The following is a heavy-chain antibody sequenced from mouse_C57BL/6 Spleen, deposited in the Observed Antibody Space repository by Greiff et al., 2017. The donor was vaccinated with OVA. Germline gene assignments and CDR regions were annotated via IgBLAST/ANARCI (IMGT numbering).Heavy chain of an antibody. D-gene: IGHD2-3*01. V-gene: IGHV1-42*01. CDR2: INPSTGGT. CDR3: ARVHDGYYAWFAY. J-gene: IGHJ3*01. CDR1: GYSFTGYY. Sequence: EVQLQQSGPELVKPGASVKISCKASGYSFTGYYMNWVKQSPEKSLEWIGEINPSTGGTTYNQKFKAKATLTVDKSSSTAYMQLKSLTSEDSAVYYCARVHDGYYAWFAYWGQGTLVTVSA.